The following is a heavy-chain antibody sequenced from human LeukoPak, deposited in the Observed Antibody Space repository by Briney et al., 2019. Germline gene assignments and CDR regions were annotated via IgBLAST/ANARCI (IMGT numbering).Heavy chain of an antibody. CDR3: ERGAGVGSYVPFDL. V-gene: IGHV3-21*01. Sequence: GGSLRLSCAGSGFTFSRFSMYWVRQTPGKGLECVSSISATSSHIYDADSVTGRVTTSRDNARNSLSLQMNSLRVEDTGVYYCERGAGVGSYVPFDLWGQGTRVTVSS. J-gene: IGHJ4*02. D-gene: IGHD3-16*01. CDR2: ISATSSHI. CDR1: GFTFSRFS.